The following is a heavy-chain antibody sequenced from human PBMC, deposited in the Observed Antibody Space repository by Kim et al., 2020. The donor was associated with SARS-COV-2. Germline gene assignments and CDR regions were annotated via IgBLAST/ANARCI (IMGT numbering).Heavy chain of an antibody. D-gene: IGHD6-13*01. J-gene: IGHJ6*02. Sequence: SETLSLTCSVSGGSISSGGYYWSWIRQHPGKGLEWIGYIYYSGSTYYNPSLKSRVTISVDTSKNQFSLKLSSVTAADTAVYYCVRDRAVIAAAGEGGMDVWGQGTTVTVSS. V-gene: IGHV4-31*03. CDR1: GGSISSGGYY. CDR2: IYYSGST. CDR3: VRDRAVIAAAGEGGMDV.